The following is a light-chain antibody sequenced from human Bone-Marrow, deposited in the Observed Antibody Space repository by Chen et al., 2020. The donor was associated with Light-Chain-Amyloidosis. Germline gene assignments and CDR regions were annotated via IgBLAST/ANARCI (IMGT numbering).Light chain of an antibody. CDR3: QVWDRSSDRPV. Sequence: SYVLTQPSSVSVAPGQTATIACAGNNIGSTSVHWYQQTPGQAPLLVVYDDSDRPSGIPERLPGSNSGNTATLTISRVEAGDEADYYCQVWDRSSDRPVFGGGTKLTVL. CDR2: DDS. V-gene: IGLV3-21*02. CDR1: NIGSTS. J-gene: IGLJ3*02.